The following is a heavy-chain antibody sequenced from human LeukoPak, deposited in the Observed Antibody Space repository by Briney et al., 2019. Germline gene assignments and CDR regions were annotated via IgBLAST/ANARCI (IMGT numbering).Heavy chain of an antibody. CDR1: GGSISSYY. J-gene: IGHJ6*02. Sequence: SETLSLTCTVSGGSISSYYWSWIRQPPGKGLEWIGYIYYSGSTYYNPSLKSRVTISVDTSKNQFSLKLISVTAADTAVYYCARGSGRYSYVYYYYGMDVWGQGTTVTVSS. D-gene: IGHD5-18*01. V-gene: IGHV4-59*08. CDR3: ARGSGRYSYVYYYYGMDV. CDR2: IYYSGST.